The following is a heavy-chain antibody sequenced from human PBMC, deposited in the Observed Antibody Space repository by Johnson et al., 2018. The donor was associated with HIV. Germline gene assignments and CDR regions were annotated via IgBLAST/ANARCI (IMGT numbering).Heavy chain of an antibody. Sequence: VQLVESGGVVVQPGGSLRLSCAASGFTFDDYAMHWVRQAPGKGLEWVSLISWDGGSTYYADSVKGRFTISRDNSKNSLYLQMNSLGAEGTAVYYCARGPKEVVVVAAPSAFDIWGQGTMVTVSS. J-gene: IGHJ3*02. D-gene: IGHD2-15*01. V-gene: IGHV3-43D*03. CDR3: ARGPKEVVVVAAPSAFDI. CDR2: ISWDGGST. CDR1: GFTFDDYA.